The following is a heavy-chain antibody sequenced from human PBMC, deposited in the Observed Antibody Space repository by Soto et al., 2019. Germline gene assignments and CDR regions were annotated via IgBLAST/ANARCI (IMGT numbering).Heavy chain of an antibody. CDR3: ARAGLRSPAFSYFDY. CDR1: GGTFSSYA. Sequence: QVQLVQSGAEVKKPGSSVKVSCKASGGTFSSYAISWVRQAPGQGLEWMGGIIPIFGTANYAQKFQGRVTITADESTSTDYMELSSLRSEDTAVYYCARAGLRSPAFSYFDYWGQGTLVTVSS. CDR2: IIPIFGTA. V-gene: IGHV1-69*01. D-gene: IGHD3-16*01. J-gene: IGHJ4*02.